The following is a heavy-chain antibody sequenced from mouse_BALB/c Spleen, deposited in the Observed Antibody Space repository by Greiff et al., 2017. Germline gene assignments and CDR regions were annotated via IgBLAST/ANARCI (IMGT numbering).Heavy chain of an antibody. Sequence: DVQLVESGGGLVQPGGSLKLSCAASGFTFSSYTMSWVRQTPEKRLEWVAYISNGGGSTYYPDTVKGRFTISRDNAKNTLYLQMSSLKSEDTAMYYCARGSYGNYRYAMDYWGQGTSVTVSS. V-gene: IGHV5-12-2*01. CDR2: ISNGGGST. J-gene: IGHJ4*01. CDR3: ARGSYGNYRYAMDY. D-gene: IGHD2-1*01. CDR1: GFTFSSYT.